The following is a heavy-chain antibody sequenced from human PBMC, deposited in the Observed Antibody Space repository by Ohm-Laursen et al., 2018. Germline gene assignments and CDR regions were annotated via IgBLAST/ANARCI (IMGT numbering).Heavy chain of an antibody. V-gene: IGHV3-33*01. Sequence: SLRLSCSASGFTFSSYGMDWVRQAPGKGLEWVAIIWHDGSNKYYADSVKGRFTISRDNSKNTLYLQMNSLRAEDTAVYYCARHDGYGRWGQGTRVTVSS. J-gene: IGHJ4*02. CDR3: ARHDGYGR. CDR1: GFTFSSYG. D-gene: IGHD5-24*01. CDR2: IWHDGSNK.